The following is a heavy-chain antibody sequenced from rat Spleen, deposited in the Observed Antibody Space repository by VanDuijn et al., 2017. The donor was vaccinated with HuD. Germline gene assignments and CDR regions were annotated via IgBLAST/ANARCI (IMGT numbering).Heavy chain of an antibody. Sequence: EVQLVESDGGLVQPGRSLKLSCAASGFTFSDYYMAWVRQAPTKGLEWVAYISTGGGSTYYRDSVKGRFTISRDNAESTLYLQMDSLRSEDTATYYCTSHGARVSRFAYWGQGTLVTVSS. CDR2: ISTGGGST. V-gene: IGHV5-27*01. CDR3: TSHGARVSRFAY. CDR1: GFTFSDYY. D-gene: IGHD1-4*01. J-gene: IGHJ3*01.